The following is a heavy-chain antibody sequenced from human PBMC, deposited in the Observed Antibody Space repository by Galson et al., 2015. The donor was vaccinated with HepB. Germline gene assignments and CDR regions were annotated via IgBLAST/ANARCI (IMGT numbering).Heavy chain of an antibody. CDR1: GFTFSNAW. V-gene: IGHV3-15*01. Sequence: SLRLSCAASGFTFSNAWMSWVRQAPGKGLEWVGRIKSKTDGGTTDYAAPVKGRFTISRDDSKNTLYLQMNSLKTEDTAVYYCTTDPITMIVVVATDYWGQGTLVTVSS. J-gene: IGHJ4*02. D-gene: IGHD3-22*01. CDR2: IKSKTDGGTT. CDR3: TTDPITMIVVVATDY.